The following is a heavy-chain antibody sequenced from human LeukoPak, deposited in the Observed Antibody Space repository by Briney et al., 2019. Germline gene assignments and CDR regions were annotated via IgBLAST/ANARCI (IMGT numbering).Heavy chain of an antibody. CDR3: ASNTASSLAY. J-gene: IGHJ4*02. Sequence: PGGSLRLSCAASGFTFSSNRMKWVRRAPGKGLECIAYISSSSITTSYADSVKGRFTISRDNAKSALYLQMNNLRDDDTAVYYCASNTASSLAYWGPGTLVTVSS. V-gene: IGHV3-48*02. D-gene: IGHD5-18*01. CDR2: ISSSSITT. CDR1: GFTFSSNR.